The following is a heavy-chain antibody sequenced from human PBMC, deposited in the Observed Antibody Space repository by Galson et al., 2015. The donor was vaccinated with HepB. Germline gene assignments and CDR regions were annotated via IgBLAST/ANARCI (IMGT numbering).Heavy chain of an antibody. V-gene: IGHV1-46*01. J-gene: IGHJ4*02. D-gene: IGHD2-2*01. Sequence: SVKVSCKASGYTFTNYYIHWVRQAPGQGLECMGIVDPSGDRTTYAQQFQGRVTMTSDTSTSTVYMNLSSLRSDDTAVYYCARGECRGSRCYYDNWGQGALVTVSS. CDR2: VDPSGDRT. CDR3: ARGECRGSRCYYDN. CDR1: GYTFTNYY.